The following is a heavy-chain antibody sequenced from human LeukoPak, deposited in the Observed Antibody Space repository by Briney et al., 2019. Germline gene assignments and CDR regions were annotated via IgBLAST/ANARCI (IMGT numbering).Heavy chain of an antibody. V-gene: IGHV3-11*01. D-gene: IGHD2-21*01. CDR1: GFTFSDYY. J-gene: IGHJ4*02. Sequence: GGSLRLSCAASGFTFSDYYMSWIRQAPGKGLEWVSYISRGGSTTYYADSVKGRFTISRDNAKNSLYLQMNSLRAEDTASYYCAGQIRRGILWWSVPFDYWGQGTLVTVSS. CDR3: AGQIRRGILWWSVPFDY. CDR2: ISRGGSTT.